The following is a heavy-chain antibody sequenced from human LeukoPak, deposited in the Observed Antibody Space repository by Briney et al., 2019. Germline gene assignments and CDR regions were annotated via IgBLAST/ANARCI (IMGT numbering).Heavy chain of an antibody. CDR2: VHHTGRA. J-gene: IGHJ5*02. Sequence: PSETLSLTCTVSGDSISGSNYHWGWIRQPPGKGLEWLGTVHHTGRAFYNPSLRGRTIVSVDTSKNEFSLKLTSVTAADTAVYYCAREPDAWGQGILVIVSS. V-gene: IGHV4-39*07. CDR1: GDSISGSNYH. CDR3: AREPDA.